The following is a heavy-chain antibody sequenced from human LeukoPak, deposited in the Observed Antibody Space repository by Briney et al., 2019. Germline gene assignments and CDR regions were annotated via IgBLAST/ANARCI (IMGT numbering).Heavy chain of an antibody. D-gene: IGHD4-11*01. CDR2: IYYTGAT. CDR1: GGFISSYY. Sequence: SETLSLTRSVSGGFISSYYWRWIRQPPGEGLEWIGYIYYTGATYYTPSLERRVTISIDTSKRQLSLELRSVTAADTAVYFCARDRRESSKANDAFDIWGQGTMVTVSS. V-gene: IGHV4-59*01. CDR3: ARDRRESSKANDAFDI. J-gene: IGHJ3*02.